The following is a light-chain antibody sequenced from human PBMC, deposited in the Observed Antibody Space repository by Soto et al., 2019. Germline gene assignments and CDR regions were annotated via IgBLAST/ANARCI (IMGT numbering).Light chain of an antibody. J-gene: IGLJ1*01. CDR2: DVS. Sequence: QSVLTQPASVSGSPGQSITISCSGTSSDVGGYNYVSWYQQHPGKAPKLMIYDVSNRPSGVSNRFSGSKSGNTASLTISGLQAVDEAAYYCSSYTSSSTLNVFGTGTKVTVL. CDR3: SSYTSSSTLNV. CDR1: SSDVGGYNY. V-gene: IGLV2-14*01.